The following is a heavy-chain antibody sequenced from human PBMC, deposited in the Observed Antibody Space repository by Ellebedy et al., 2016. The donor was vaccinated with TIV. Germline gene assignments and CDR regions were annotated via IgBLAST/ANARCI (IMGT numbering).Heavy chain of an antibody. V-gene: IGHV3-48*02. CDR2: ISSSSSTI. CDR3: ARGSFDSGGFPTDPNWFVP. D-gene: IGHD3-22*01. J-gene: IGHJ5*02. Sequence: GESLKISCAASGFTFTDFSMDWVRQAPGKGLEWVSHISSSSSTIYYADSMKGRFTISRDNAKNSLYLQMNSLRDEDTAVYYCARGSFDSGGFPTDPNWFVPWGQGTLVTVSS. CDR1: GFTFTDFS.